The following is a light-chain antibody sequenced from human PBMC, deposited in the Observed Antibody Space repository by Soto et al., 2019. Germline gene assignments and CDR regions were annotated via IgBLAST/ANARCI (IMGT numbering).Light chain of an antibody. J-gene: IGKJ4*01. CDR2: HKS. V-gene: IGKV1-5*03. CDR1: QSISSW. Sequence: DIQMTQSPSTLSASVGDRVTITCRASQSISSWLAWYQQKPGKAHKVLIFHKSIQESGAPSRFSGSGSGTEFTRSISCLPSDDFATYYGQHYENYPRTFGGGNKVEIK. CDR3: QHYENYPRT.